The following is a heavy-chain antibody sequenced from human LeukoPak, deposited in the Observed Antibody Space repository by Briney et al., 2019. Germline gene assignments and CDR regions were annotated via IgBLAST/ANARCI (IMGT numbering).Heavy chain of an antibody. Sequence: PGGSLRLSCAASGFTFSTYAMSWVRQAPGKGLEWVSGISGSAATIYYADSVQGRFTISRDNAKNSLYLQMNSLRAEDTAVYYCARMTTVTHYWGQGTLVTVSS. CDR3: ARMTTVTHY. J-gene: IGHJ4*02. CDR2: ISGSAATI. D-gene: IGHD4-17*01. V-gene: IGHV3-48*03. CDR1: GFTFSTYA.